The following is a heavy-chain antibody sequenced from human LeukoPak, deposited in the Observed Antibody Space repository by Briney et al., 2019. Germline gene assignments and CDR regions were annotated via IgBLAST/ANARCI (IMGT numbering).Heavy chain of an antibody. J-gene: IGHJ4*02. CDR1: GGSISSYY. CDR3: ARGARYVWGSYLTTFDY. Sequence: PSQTLSLTCTVSGGSISSYYWSWIRQPAGKGLEWIGRIYTSGSTNYNPSLKSRVTMSVDTSKNQFSLKLSSVTAADTAVYYCARGARYVWGSYLTTFDYWGQGTLVTVSS. D-gene: IGHD3-16*02. CDR2: IYTSGST. V-gene: IGHV4-4*07.